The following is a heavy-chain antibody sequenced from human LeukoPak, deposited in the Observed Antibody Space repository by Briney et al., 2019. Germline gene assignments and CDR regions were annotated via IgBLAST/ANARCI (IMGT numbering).Heavy chain of an antibody. D-gene: IGHD6-19*01. CDR2: INSDGSST. Sequence: TGGSLRLSCAASGFTFSSYWVHWVRQAPGKGLVWVSRINSDGSSTSYADSVKGRFTISRDNAKNTLYLQMNSLRAEDTAVYYCAREAPGGWDFDYWGQGTLVTVSS. CDR1: GFTFSSYW. CDR3: AREAPGGWDFDY. V-gene: IGHV3-74*01. J-gene: IGHJ4*02.